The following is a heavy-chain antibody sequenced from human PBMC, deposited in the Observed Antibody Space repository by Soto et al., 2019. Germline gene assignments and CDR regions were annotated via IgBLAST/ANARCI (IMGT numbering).Heavy chain of an antibody. Sequence: WGSLRLSCAASGFPFSSYALSWVRQAPGKGLEWVSAISGSGGSTYYADSVKGRFTISRDNSKNTLYLQMNSLRAEDTAVYYCAKDFVPTGTTLFDYWGQGTLVTVSS. CDR1: GFPFSSYA. J-gene: IGHJ4*02. D-gene: IGHD1-7*01. CDR2: ISGSGGST. CDR3: AKDFVPTGTTLFDY. V-gene: IGHV3-23*01.